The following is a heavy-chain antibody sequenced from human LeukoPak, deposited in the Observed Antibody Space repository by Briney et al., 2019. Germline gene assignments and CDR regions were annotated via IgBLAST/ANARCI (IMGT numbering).Heavy chain of an antibody. D-gene: IGHD1-1*01. CDR3: VRHRTASDY. CDR2: LNWNGDST. V-gene: IGHV3-20*04. J-gene: IGHJ4*02. Sequence: GGSLRLSCAASGFTFDDYGMNWVRQAPGKGLEWVSGLNWNGDSTGYADSVKGRFTISRDNAKNSLYLQMSSLRAEDTAVYYCVRHRTASDYWGQGALVTVSS. CDR1: GFTFDDYG.